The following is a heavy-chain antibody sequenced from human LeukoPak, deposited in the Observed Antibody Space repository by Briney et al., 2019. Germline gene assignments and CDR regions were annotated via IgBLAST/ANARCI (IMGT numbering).Heavy chain of an antibody. CDR1: GFTFSSYA. CDR2: ISGSGGST. Sequence: SGGSLRLSCAASGFTFSSYAMSWVRQAPGKGLEWVSGISGSGGSTYYADSVKGRFTISRDNPKNTLYLQMNSLRAEDTAVYNCATPLSSGNDYWGQGTLVTVSS. J-gene: IGHJ4*02. V-gene: IGHV3-23*01. D-gene: IGHD3-10*01. CDR3: ATPLSSGNDY.